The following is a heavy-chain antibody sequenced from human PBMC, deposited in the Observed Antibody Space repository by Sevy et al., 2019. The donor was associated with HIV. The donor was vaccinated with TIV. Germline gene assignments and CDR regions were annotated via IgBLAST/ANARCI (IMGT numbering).Heavy chain of an antibody. CDR1: GFIFRDYG. Sequence: GGSLRLSCAASGFIFRDYGMHWVRQAPGKGLEWVTFITFDGRNKNYGDSVRGRFTISRDNAKNTLYVQMNSLRDEDTAVYYCAKESLVRGIKTEAFDIWGQGTIVTVSS. J-gene: IGHJ3*02. CDR3: AKESLVRGIKTEAFDI. V-gene: IGHV3-30*02. D-gene: IGHD3-10*01. CDR2: ITFDGRNK.